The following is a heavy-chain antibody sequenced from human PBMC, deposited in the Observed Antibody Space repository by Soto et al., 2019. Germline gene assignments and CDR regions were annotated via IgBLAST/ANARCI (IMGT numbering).Heavy chain of an antibody. J-gene: IGHJ4*02. CDR2: ISYDGSNK. CDR1: GFTFSSYG. V-gene: IGHV3-30*18. Sequence: GGSLRLSCAASGFTFSSYGMHWVRQAPGKGLEWVAVISYDGSNKYFTDSVKGRFTISRDNSKNSLYLQMISLGIEDTAVYYCAKDAFDSSGYCDYWGQGTLVTVSS. CDR3: AKDAFDSSGYCDY. D-gene: IGHD3-22*01.